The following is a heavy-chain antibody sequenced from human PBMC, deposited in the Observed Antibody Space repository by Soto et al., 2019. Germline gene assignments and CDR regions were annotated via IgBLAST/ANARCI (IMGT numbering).Heavy chain of an antibody. J-gene: IGHJ4*02. V-gene: IGHV1-69*01. Sequence: QVQLVKSGAEVKKPGSSVKVSCKTSGGTFSSYSVSWVRQAPGQGLEWMGGIIPIFGIPTYARKFQVRVTISADESTSATSMELSGLRSEDTAVYYCTRGHGFNGASFDYWGQGTLVTVSS. CDR1: GGTFSSYS. D-gene: IGHD2-8*01. CDR3: TRGHGFNGASFDY. CDR2: IIPIFGIP.